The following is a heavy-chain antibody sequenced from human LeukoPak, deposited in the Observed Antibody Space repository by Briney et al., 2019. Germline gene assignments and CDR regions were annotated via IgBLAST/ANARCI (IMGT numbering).Heavy chain of an antibody. V-gene: IGHV1-2*06. Sequence: ASVKVSCKTSGYTFTGYYMHWVRQAPGQGLEWMGRINPNSGDTNYAQKFQGRVTMTGDTSITTAYMELNSLRSDDTAVYYCAREAPTGDYGYWGQGTLVTVSS. CDR2: INPNSGDT. J-gene: IGHJ4*02. CDR3: AREAPTGDYGY. D-gene: IGHD4-17*01. CDR1: GYTFTGYY.